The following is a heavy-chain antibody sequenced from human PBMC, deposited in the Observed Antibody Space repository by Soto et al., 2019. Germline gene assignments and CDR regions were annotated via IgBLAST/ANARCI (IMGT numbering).Heavy chain of an antibody. J-gene: IGHJ1*01. CDR2: INHDGSA. CDR1: GGSFSGYY. Sequence: VQLQQWGAGLLKTSETLSLTCAVYGGSFSGYYWSWIRQTPGKRLEWVGDINHDGSANYNPSLKRRVTLSLDLSKNQFSLTLNSVIAADTAVYFCARDSSTWSKSLQHWCRGSLLIVSS. CDR3: ARDSSTWSKSLQH. V-gene: IGHV4-34*01. D-gene: IGHD6-13*01.